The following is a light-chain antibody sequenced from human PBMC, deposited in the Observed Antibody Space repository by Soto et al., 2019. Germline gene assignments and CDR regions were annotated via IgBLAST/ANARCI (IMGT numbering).Light chain of an antibody. J-gene: IGKJ2*01. V-gene: IGKV3-15*01. Sequence: EIVMTQSPATLSVSPGARATLACRASQTVASNVAWYQHKPGQAPRLLIHGASTRATGVPARFSGTGSGTEFTLTISSLQSDDFAVYYCQQYHNWPPQYTFGQGTKLQSK. CDR3: QQYHNWPPQYT. CDR1: QTVASN. CDR2: GAS.